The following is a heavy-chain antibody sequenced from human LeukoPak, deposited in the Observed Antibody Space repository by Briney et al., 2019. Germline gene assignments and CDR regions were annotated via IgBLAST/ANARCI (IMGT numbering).Heavy chain of an antibody. J-gene: IGHJ4*02. Sequence: PGGSLRLSCAASGFTFSSYSVNWVRQAPGKGLEWVSSISSSSSYIYYADSVKGRFTISRDNAKNSLYLQMNSLRAEDTAVYYCAREDSSGYYYVGYWGQGTLVTVSS. D-gene: IGHD3-22*01. V-gene: IGHV3-21*01. CDR2: ISSSSSYI. CDR3: AREDSSGYYYVGY. CDR1: GFTFSSYS.